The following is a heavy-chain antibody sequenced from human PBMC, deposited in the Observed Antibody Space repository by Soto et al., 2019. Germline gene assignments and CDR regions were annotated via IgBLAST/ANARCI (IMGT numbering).Heavy chain of an antibody. J-gene: IGHJ4*02. CDR2: ITGGGDNT. Sequence: EVQLLESGGDLVQPGGSPRLSCAASGFTFTSYAMSWIRQAPGKGLEWVSAITGGGDNTYYADSVKGRFTISRDNSKNTLYLQMNSLRAEDTAFYYCTQDGGSRDWMTVNWGQGTRVTVSS. CDR1: GFTFTSYA. CDR3: TQDGGSRDWMTVN. D-gene: IGHD3-16*01. V-gene: IGHV3-23*01.